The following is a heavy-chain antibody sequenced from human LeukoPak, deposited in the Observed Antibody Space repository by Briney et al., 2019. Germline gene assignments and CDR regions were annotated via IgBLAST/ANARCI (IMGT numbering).Heavy chain of an antibody. D-gene: IGHD1-26*01. CDR1: GGSFSGYY. CDR3: ARVPSFGGSYVDFVDY. V-gene: IGHV4-34*01. CDR2: INHSGST. Sequence: PSETLSHTCAVYGGSFSGYYWSWIRQPPGKGLEWIGEINHSGSTNYNPSLKSRVTISVDTSKNQFSLKLSSVTAADTAVYYCARVPSFGGSYVDFVDYWGQGTLVTVSS. J-gene: IGHJ4*02.